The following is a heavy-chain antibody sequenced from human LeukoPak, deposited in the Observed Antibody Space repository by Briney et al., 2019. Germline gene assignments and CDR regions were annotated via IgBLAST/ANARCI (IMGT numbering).Heavy chain of an antibody. CDR1: GGSINTFY. CDR2: IYYSGNT. D-gene: IGHD3-9*01. V-gene: IGHV4-59*08. CDR3: ARHFGYYKTAPFDY. Sequence: SETLSLTCTVSGGSINTFYWSWIRQPPGKRQEWIGYIYYSGNTNYNPSLKSRVTMSVDTSKDQFFLNLNSVTAADTAVYYCARHFGYYKTAPFDYWGQGALVTVSS. J-gene: IGHJ4*02.